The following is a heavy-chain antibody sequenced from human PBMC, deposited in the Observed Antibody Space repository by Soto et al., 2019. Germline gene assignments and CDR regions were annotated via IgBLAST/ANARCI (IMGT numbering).Heavy chain of an antibody. CDR1: GYTSTSYG. D-gene: IGHD6-25*01. J-gene: IGHJ5*02. CDR2: ISAYNGDT. CDR3: XXXEVFITAGNDWFDP. V-gene: IGHV1-18*04. Sequence: QVQLVQSGAEVKKPGASVKVSCKASGYTSTSYGISWVRQAPGQGLEWMGWISAYNGDTKYAQKLQGRVTMTTDTSTRTAYMELRSLRSDDTAVYXXXXXEVFITAGNDWFDPWGQGTLVTVSS.